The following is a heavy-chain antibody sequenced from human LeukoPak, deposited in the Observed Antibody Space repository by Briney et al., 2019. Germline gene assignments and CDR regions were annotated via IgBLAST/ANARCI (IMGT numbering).Heavy chain of an antibody. CDR1: GFSYRNYG. CDR2: IRNDGSGK. J-gene: IGHJ4*02. CDR3: VQDRNWGFGY. V-gene: IGHV3-30*02. Sequence: GSLRLSSASSGFSYRNYGRHWVRRAPGRGLGWVAFIRNDGSGKYYAASRRGRFTISRDDSKNTRSLQMNSLRADDTAVYHCVQDRNWGFGYWGRGTLVTVSS. D-gene: IGHD7-27*01.